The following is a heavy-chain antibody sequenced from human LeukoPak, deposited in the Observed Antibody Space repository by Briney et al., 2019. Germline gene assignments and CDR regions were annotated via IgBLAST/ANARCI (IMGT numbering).Heavy chain of an antibody. D-gene: IGHD6-25*01. J-gene: IGHJ6*03. CDR2: IYYGGST. CDR1: GGSITTYY. Sequence: SETLSLTCTVSGGSITTYYYNWIRQPPGKGLEWIGYIYYGGSTNYNPSLKSRVTMSVDTSKKQISLKLNSVTAADTAVYYCARQAALNYYYMDVWGLGTTVTVSS. V-gene: IGHV4-59*01. CDR3: ARQAALNYYYMDV.